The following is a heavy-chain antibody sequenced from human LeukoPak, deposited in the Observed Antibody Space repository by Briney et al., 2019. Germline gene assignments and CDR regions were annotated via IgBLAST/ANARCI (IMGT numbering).Heavy chain of an antibody. Sequence: GGSLRLSCAASGFTFSSYAMSWVRQAPGKGLEWVSAISGSGGSTYYADSVKGRFTISRDNSKNTLYLQMNSLRAEDTAVYYCAKDRSSSWYVGSWFDPWGQGTLVTVSS. D-gene: IGHD6-13*01. CDR3: AKDRSSSWYVGSWFDP. V-gene: IGHV3-23*01. CDR1: GFTFSSYA. CDR2: ISGSGGST. J-gene: IGHJ5*02.